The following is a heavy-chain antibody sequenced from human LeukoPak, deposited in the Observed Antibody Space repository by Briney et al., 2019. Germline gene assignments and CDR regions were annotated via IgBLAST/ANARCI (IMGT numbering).Heavy chain of an antibody. Sequence: SVKVSCKASGGTFSSYAISWVRQAPGQGLEWMGGIIPIFGTANYAQKFQGRVTITADKSTSTAYMELSRLRSDDTAVYYCARDLIYGTFGYWGQGTLVTVSS. J-gene: IGHJ4*02. CDR1: GGTFSSYA. CDR2: IIPIFGTA. CDR3: ARDLIYGTFGY. D-gene: IGHD3/OR15-3a*01. V-gene: IGHV1-69*06.